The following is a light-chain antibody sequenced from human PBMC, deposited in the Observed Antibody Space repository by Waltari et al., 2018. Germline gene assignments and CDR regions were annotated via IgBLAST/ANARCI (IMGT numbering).Light chain of an antibody. CDR1: RRDVANSNL. CDR2: AGS. V-gene: IGLV2-23*01. Sequence: QSALTQPASVSASPGPSITISCTGTRRDVANSNLVSWYQQHPGKAPKLMISAGSKRPSGVSNRFSGSKSGNTASLTISGLQAEDEADYYCCSYAGSSTYVFGTGTKVTVL. J-gene: IGLJ1*01. CDR3: CSYAGSSTYV.